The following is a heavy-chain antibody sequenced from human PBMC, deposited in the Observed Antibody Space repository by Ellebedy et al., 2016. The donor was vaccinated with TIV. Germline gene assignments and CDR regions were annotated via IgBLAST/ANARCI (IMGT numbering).Heavy chain of an antibody. CDR3: ARAVGGSSSL. V-gene: IGHV3-7*03. CDR2: INQDGSEK. CDR1: GFTLSSYW. Sequence: GESLKISCAASGFTLSSYWMSWVRQAPGNGLEWVANINQDGSEKYYVDSVKCRFSISRDNAKNSLYLQMNSLRAEDTAVYYCARAVGGSSSLWGQGTLVTVSS. J-gene: IGHJ4*02. D-gene: IGHD6-13*01.